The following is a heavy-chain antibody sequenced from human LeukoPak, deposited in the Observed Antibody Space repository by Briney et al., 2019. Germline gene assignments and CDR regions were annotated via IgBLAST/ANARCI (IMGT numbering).Heavy chain of an antibody. Sequence: GGSLRLSCAAPGFTFSSYAMHWVRQAPGKGLEWVAVISYDGSNKYYADSVKGRFTISRDNAKNSLYLQMNSLRAEDTAVYYCARIIYRQLIDYWGQGTLVTVSS. J-gene: IGHJ4*02. D-gene: IGHD6-6*01. V-gene: IGHV3-30-3*01. CDR1: GFTFSSYA. CDR2: ISYDGSNK. CDR3: ARIIYRQLIDY.